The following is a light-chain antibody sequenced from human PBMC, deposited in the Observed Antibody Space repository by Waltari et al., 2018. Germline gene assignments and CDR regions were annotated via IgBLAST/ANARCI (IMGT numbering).Light chain of an antibody. CDR3: QQYYCTPRWT. Sequence: DIVMTQSPDSLAVSLGERATINCKSSQSVLYSSINENYLAWYQQKPGQPPKLLIYWASTRESGVPDRFSGSGSGTDFTLTISSLQAEDVAVYYCQQYYCTPRWTFGQGTKVEIK. V-gene: IGKV4-1*01. CDR2: WAS. CDR1: QSVLYSSINENY. J-gene: IGKJ1*01.